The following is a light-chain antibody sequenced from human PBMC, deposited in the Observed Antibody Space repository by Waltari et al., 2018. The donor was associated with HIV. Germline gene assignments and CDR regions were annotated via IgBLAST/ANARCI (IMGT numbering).Light chain of an antibody. J-gene: IGKJ2*01. V-gene: IGKV1-27*01. CDR1: QGISNY. CDR2: AAS. Sequence: DIQMTQSPSSLSGSVGDRVTITCRAIQGISNYLAWYQQKPGKVPNLLIYAASNLQSGVPSRFSGSGSGTNFTLTSSSLQPEDVATYYCQKYNSAPLSTFGQGTKLEIK. CDR3: QKYNSAPLST.